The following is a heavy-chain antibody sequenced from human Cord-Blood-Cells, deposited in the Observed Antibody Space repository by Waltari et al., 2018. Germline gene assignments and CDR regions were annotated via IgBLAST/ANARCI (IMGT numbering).Heavy chain of an antibody. CDR1: GGSFSGYY. D-gene: IGHD3-10*01. Sequence: QVQLQQWGAGLLKPSETLSLTCAVYGGSFSGYYWSWIRQPPGKGLEWIGEINHSGSTNYNPSLKGRVTRSVDTSKNQFALKRSSVTAADTAVYYCARRKTMVRGVIIFLFDYWGQGTLVTVSS. CDR2: INHSGST. V-gene: IGHV4-34*01. CDR3: ARRKTMVRGVIIFLFDY. J-gene: IGHJ4*02.